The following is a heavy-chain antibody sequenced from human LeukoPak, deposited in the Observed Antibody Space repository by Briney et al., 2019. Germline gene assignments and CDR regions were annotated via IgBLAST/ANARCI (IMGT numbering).Heavy chain of an antibody. J-gene: IGHJ6*03. Sequence: SETLSLTCAVYGGSFSGYYWSWIRQPPGKGLEWIGEINHSGSTNYNPSLKSRVTISVDTSKNQFSLKLSSVTAADTAVYYCARLLFSYYYYYMDVWGKETTVTISS. D-gene: IGHD3/OR15-3a*01. CDR3: ARLLFSYYYYYMDV. CDR1: GGSFSGYY. V-gene: IGHV4-34*01. CDR2: INHSGST.